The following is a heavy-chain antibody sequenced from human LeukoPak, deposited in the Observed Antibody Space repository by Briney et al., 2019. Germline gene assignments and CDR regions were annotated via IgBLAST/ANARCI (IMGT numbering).Heavy chain of an antibody. V-gene: IGHV3-48*04. D-gene: IGHD3-22*01. CDR3: ARHGVVVVINGWFDP. CDR1: GFTFSSYS. CDR2: ISSSSRTI. Sequence: GGSLRLSCAASGFTFSSYSINWVRQAPGKGLEWLSYISSSSRTISYADSLKGRFTVSRDNAKNSLDPQMNSLRVEDTAVYYCARHGVVVVINGWFDPWDQGAMVTVSS. J-gene: IGHJ5*02.